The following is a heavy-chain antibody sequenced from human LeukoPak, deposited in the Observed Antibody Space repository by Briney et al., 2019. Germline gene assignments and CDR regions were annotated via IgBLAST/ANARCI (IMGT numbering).Heavy chain of an antibody. V-gene: IGHV1-69*04. CDR3: ARDKVAVANYYYGMDV. CDR2: IIPILGIA. J-gene: IGHJ6*02. CDR1: GGTFSSYA. Sequence: ASVKVSCKASGGTFSSYAISWVRQAPGQGLEWMGRIIPILGIANYAQKFQGRVTITADKSTSTAYMELSSLRSEDTAVYYCARDKVAVANYYYGMDVWGQGTTVTVSS. D-gene: IGHD6-19*01.